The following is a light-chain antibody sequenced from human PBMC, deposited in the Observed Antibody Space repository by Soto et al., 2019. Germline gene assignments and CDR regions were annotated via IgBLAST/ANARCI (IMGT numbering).Light chain of an antibody. CDR3: GTWDSSLSAGGV. CDR1: SSNIGNNY. V-gene: IGLV1-51*01. CDR2: DNN. Sequence: QSVLTQPPSVSAAPGQKVTISCSGSSSNIGNNYVSWYQQLPGTAPKLLIYDNNKRPPGIPDRFSGSKSGTSATLGITGLQTGDEADYYCGTWDSSLSAGGVFGTGTKLTVL. J-gene: IGLJ1*01.